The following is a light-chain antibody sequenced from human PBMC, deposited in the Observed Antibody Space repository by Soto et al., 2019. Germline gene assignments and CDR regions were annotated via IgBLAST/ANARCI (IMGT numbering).Light chain of an antibody. V-gene: IGKV3-20*01. CDR2: GAS. CDR3: QQYGSSPWT. Sequence: EIVLTQSPGTLSLSPGERATLSCRASQSVSSSYLAWYQQKPGQAPRLLIYGASSRATGIPDRFSGSGSGTDFTLTISRLEPEYVAVYYCQQYGSSPWTFGQGTKVDIK. CDR1: QSVSSSY. J-gene: IGKJ1*01.